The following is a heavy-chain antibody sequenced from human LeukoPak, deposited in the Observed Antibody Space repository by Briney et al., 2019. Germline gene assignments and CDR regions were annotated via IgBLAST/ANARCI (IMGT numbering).Heavy chain of an antibody. Sequence: GGSLRLSCAASGFTFSSYGMHWVRQAPGKGLEWVAVISYDGSNKYYADSVKGRFTISRDNSKNTLYLQMNSLRAEDTAVYYCARDKLDGSGNPFDYWGQGTLVTVSS. V-gene: IGHV3-30*03. CDR1: GFTFSSYG. CDR2: ISYDGSNK. CDR3: ARDKLDGSGNPFDY. J-gene: IGHJ4*02. D-gene: IGHD3-10*01.